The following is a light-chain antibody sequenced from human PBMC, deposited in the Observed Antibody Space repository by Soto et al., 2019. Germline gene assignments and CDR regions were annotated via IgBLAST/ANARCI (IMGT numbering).Light chain of an antibody. CDR1: VRDVGSFGP. J-gene: IGLJ1*01. CDR3: CSYVGARTYV. Sequence: QSVLTQHASVSGSPGQSITISCTGSVRDVGSFGPVSWYRQHPGQVPKLIIYEGNRRPSGVSSRFSGSKSGNTASLTISGLQAEDEADYYCCSYVGARTYVFGTGTKVTVL. CDR2: EGN. V-gene: IGLV2-23*01.